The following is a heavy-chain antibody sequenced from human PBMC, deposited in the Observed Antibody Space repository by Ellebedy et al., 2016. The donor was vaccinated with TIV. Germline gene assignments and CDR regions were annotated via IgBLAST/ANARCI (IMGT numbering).Heavy chain of an antibody. J-gene: IGHJ4*02. CDR3: ARESNSELHFDY. CDR1: GGSIGDSTYY. CDR2: FYYSGST. Sequence: MPSETLSLTCTVSGGSIGDSTYYWGWIRKPPGKALEWSGSFYYSGSTYYNPSLKSRVTISVDTSKNQFSLKLSSVTAADTAVYYCARESNSELHFDYWGQGTLVTVSS. V-gene: IGHV4-31*03. D-gene: IGHD4-11*01.